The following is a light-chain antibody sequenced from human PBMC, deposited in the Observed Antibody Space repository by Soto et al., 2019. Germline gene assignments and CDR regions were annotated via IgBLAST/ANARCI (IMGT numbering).Light chain of an antibody. V-gene: IGKV3-11*01. CDR2: DPS. Sequence: EIVLTQSPATLSLSPGERSTLSCMATQSVSRKLAWYQQKPCQPPRLLVYDPSNRATGIPARFSGSGSGTDFTLTISSLEHDDFAAYYCQQRSNWPSITFGQGTRLEIK. CDR1: QSVSRK. J-gene: IGKJ5*01. CDR3: QQRSNWPSIT.